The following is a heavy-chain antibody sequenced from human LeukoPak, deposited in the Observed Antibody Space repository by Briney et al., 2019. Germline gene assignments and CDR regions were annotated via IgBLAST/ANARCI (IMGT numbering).Heavy chain of an antibody. CDR3: ARQRRYYDILTGFYRADEFDY. V-gene: IGHV4-30-2*01. J-gene: IGHJ4*02. Sequence: SQTLSLTCAVSGGSISSGGYSWSWIRQPPGKGLEWIGYIYHSGSTYYNPSLKSRVTISVDRSKNQFSLKLSSVTAPDTAVYYCARQRRYYDILTGFYRADEFDYWGQGTLVTVSS. D-gene: IGHD3-9*01. CDR2: IYHSGST. CDR1: GGSISSGGYS.